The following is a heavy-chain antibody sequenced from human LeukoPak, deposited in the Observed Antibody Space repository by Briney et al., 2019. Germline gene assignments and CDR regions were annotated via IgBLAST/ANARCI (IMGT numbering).Heavy chain of an antibody. V-gene: IGHV3-23*01. D-gene: IGHD4-17*01. Sequence: QPGGSLRLSCAASGLTFSSYAMSWVRQAPGKGLEWVSAISGSGGSTYYADSVKGRFTISRDNSKNTLYLQMNSLRAEDTAVYYCAAGPDYGDYGTGSDYWGQGTLVTVSS. CDR1: GLTFSSYA. CDR3: AAGPDYGDYGTGSDY. CDR2: ISGSGGST. J-gene: IGHJ4*02.